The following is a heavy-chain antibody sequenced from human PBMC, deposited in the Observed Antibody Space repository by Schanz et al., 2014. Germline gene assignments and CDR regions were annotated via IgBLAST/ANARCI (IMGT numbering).Heavy chain of an antibody. J-gene: IGHJ4*02. D-gene: IGHD2-8*01. Sequence: QVQLVESGGGVVQPGGSLRLSCAASGFTFSSYGMHWVRQAPGRGLEWVTVISDDGSHKFYADSAKGRFTISRDDSKNTLYLQMNSLRAEDTAVYYCASLYDREYFDYWGQGTLVTVSS. CDR1: GFTFSSYG. CDR2: ISDDGSHK. CDR3: ASLYDREYFDY. V-gene: IGHV3-30*19.